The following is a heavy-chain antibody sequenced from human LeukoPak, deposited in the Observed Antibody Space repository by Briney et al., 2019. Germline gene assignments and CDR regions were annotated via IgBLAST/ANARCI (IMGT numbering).Heavy chain of an antibody. D-gene: IGHD6-19*01. CDR2: IYYSGST. V-gene: IGHV4-39*07. J-gene: IGHJ4*02. CDR1: GGSISSSSYY. CDR3: ARDHQVAGDY. Sequence: PSETLSLTCTVSGGSISSSSYYWGWIRQPPGKGLEWIGSIYYSGSTYYNPSLKSRVTISVDTSKNQFSLKLSSVTAADTAVYYCARDHQVAGDYWGQGTLVTVSS.